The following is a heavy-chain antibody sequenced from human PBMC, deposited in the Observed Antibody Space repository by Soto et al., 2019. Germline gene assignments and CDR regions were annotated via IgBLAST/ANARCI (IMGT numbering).Heavy chain of an antibody. CDR1: GFTFSRYA. CDR2: ISGSGGST. D-gene: IGHD2-15*01. V-gene: IGHV3-23*01. Sequence: GGSLRLSCAASGFTFSRYAMNWVRQAPGKGLEWVSGISGSGGSTYYADSVKGRFTISRDNSKNTLYLQVNRLRAEDTAVYFCTKWDCTGGGCFSLDYWGQGTQVTVSS. J-gene: IGHJ4*02. CDR3: TKWDCTGGGCFSLDY.